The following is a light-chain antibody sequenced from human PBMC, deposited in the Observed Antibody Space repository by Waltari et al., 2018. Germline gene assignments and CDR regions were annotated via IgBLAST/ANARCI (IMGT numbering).Light chain of an antibody. Sequence: VMTQSPDSLAVSLGERATINCKSSQSLLYRNNKNYFSWYQQKPGQAPKVLIYLASTRESGVPDRVSGSGSGTDFTLTISSLQAEDVAVYYCQQYYDRPRTFGQGTKVEIK. J-gene: IGKJ1*01. CDR2: LAS. V-gene: IGKV4-1*01. CDR1: QSLLYRNNKNY. CDR3: QQYYDRPRT.